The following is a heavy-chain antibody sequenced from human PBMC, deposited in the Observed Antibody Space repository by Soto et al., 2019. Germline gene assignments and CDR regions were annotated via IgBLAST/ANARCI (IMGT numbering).Heavy chain of an antibody. J-gene: IGHJ4*02. Sequence: SETLSLTCSVSGDSIRSGGHYWNWIRHHPGKGLECIGYIYYSGSTHYNPSLKSRLTISVDTSKNQFSLKLRSVTAADTAVYYCARDQWIQSFDYWGQGALVTVSS. CDR3: ARDQWIQSFDY. D-gene: IGHD5-18*01. V-gene: IGHV4-31*02. CDR2: IYYSGST. CDR1: GDSIRSGGHY.